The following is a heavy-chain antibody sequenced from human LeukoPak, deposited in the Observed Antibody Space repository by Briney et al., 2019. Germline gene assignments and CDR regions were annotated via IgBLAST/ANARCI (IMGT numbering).Heavy chain of an antibody. CDR2: IYPSGST. Sequence: PSETLSLTCTVSGGSISSADYYWSWIRQPPGKGLEWIGHIYPSGSTNYNPSLKSRVTISVDTSKNQFSLKLSSVTAADTAVYYCAREYVEDGGYYFDYWGQGTLVTVSS. D-gene: IGHD4-23*01. V-gene: IGHV4-61*08. J-gene: IGHJ4*02. CDR1: GGSISSADYY. CDR3: AREYVEDGGYYFDY.